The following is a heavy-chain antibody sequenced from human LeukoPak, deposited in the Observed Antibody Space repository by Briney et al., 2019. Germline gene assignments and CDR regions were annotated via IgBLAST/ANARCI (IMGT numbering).Heavy chain of an antibody. Sequence: GSSVKVSCKASGGTFSSYAISWVRQAPGQGLEWMGGIIPIFGTANYAQKFQGRVTITADESTSTAYMELSSLRSEDTAVYYCARVKTGYYDSSGYSPFFDYWGQGTLVTVSS. CDR3: ARVKTGYYDSSGYSPFFDY. D-gene: IGHD3-22*01. CDR1: GGTFSSYA. CDR2: IIPIFGTA. J-gene: IGHJ4*02. V-gene: IGHV1-69*01.